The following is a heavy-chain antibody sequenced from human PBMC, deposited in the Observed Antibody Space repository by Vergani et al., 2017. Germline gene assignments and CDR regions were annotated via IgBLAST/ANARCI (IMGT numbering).Heavy chain of an antibody. V-gene: IGHV3-30*02. CDR1: GFTLSNYD. CDR3: AKHFRGWGIDY. D-gene: IGHD3-16*01. J-gene: IGHJ4*02. CDR2: IQFDGSNQ. Sequence: QVQLVESGGGVVQRGGSLRLSCATSGFTLSNYDMQWIRQGPGKGLEFVAFIQFDGSNQYYADSVKGRFTLSRDLYKNKLYLQMNSLRTDDTATYYCAKHFRGWGIDYWGQGAQVIVSS.